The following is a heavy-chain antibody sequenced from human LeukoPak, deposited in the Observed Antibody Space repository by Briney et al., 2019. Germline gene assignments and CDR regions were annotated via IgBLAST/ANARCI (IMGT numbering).Heavy chain of an antibody. CDR2: ISGYNGNT. CDR3: ARSSSFFNWFDP. V-gene: IGHV1-18*01. CDR1: GYTFTSYG. J-gene: IGHJ5*02. Sequence: ASVKVSCKASGYTFTSYGISWVRQAPGQGLEWMGWISGYNGNTNDAQKFQGRVTMTRDTSISTAYMELSRLRSDDTAVYYCARSSSFFNWFDPWGQGTLVTVSS. D-gene: IGHD6-6*01.